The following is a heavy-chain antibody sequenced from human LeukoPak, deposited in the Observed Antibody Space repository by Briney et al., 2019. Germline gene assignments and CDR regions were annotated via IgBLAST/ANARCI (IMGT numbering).Heavy chain of an antibody. CDR3: ARASGYPPIRQH. D-gene: IGHD5-18*01. J-gene: IGHJ1*01. V-gene: IGHV1-69*05. Sequence: ASVKVSCKASGGTFSSYAISWVRQAPGQGLEWMGGIIPIFGTANYAQKFQGRVTITTAESTSTAYMELSSLRSEDTAVYYCARASGYPPIRQHWGQGTLVTVSS. CDR2: IIPIFGTA. CDR1: GGTFSSYA.